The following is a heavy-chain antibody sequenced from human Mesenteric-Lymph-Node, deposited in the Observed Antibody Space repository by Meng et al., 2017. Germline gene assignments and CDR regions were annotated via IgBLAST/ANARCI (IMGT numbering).Heavy chain of an antibody. CDR3: ARGRRKGGLIYYYYGMDV. Sequence: GSLRLSCAASGFTFSNAWMSWIHQPPGKGLEWIGEINHSGSTNYNPSLKSRVTISVDTSKNQFSLKLSSVTAADTAVYYCARGRRKGGLIYYYYGMDVWGQGTTVTVSS. J-gene: IGHJ6*02. CDR2: INHSGST. CDR1: GFTFSNAW. V-gene: IGHV4-34*01. D-gene: IGHD2-8*01.